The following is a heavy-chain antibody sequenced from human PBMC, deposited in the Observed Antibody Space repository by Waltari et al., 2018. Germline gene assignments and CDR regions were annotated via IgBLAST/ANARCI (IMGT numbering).Heavy chain of an antibody. CDR3: AKVGSSWYFGYFQH. J-gene: IGHJ1*01. Sequence: EVQLLESGGGLVQPGGSLRLSCAASGFTFSSYAMSWVRQAPGKGLELVSAISGSCGSTYYADSVKGRFTISRDNSKNTLYLQMNSLRAEDTAVYYCAKVGSSWYFGYFQHWGQGTLVTVSS. CDR2: ISGSCGST. CDR1: GFTFSSYA. V-gene: IGHV3-23*01. D-gene: IGHD6-13*01.